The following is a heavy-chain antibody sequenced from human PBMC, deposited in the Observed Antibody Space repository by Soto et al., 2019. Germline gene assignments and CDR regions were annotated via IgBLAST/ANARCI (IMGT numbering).Heavy chain of an antibody. CDR1: GYTFTSYY. D-gene: IGHD2-2*01. Sequence: ASVKVSCKASGYTFTSYYMHWVRQAPGQGLEWMGIINPGGGSTSYAQKFQGRVTMTRDTSTSTVYMELSSLRAEDTAVYYCARGPSSNSCYRCGMDVWGQGTTVTVSS. CDR2: INPGGGST. V-gene: IGHV1-46*01. CDR3: ARGPSSNSCYRCGMDV. J-gene: IGHJ6*02.